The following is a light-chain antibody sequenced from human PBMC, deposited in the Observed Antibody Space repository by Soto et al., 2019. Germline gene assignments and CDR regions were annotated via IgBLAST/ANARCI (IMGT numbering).Light chain of an antibody. CDR2: DAS. V-gene: IGKV1-39*01. Sequence: DIQMTQSPSSLSASVGNRVTITCRASQSISTYLNWYQKKPGKAPNLLIYDASRLQSGVPSRFSGSGGGTDFTLTISSLQPEDFATYYCQQANSFPLTFGGGTKVEIK. J-gene: IGKJ4*01. CDR3: QQANSFPLT. CDR1: QSISTY.